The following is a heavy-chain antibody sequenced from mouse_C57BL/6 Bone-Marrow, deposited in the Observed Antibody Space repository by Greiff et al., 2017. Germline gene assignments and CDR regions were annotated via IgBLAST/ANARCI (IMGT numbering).Heavy chain of an antibody. D-gene: IGHD4-1*01. CDR2: IYPRSGTT. V-gene: IGHV1-81*01. J-gene: IGHJ2*01. CDR3: ARLDWDDY. CDR1: GYTFTSYG. Sequence: VQLQQSGAGLAGPAPCVSLSCTASGYTFTSYGISWVNQRPGQGLEWIGEIYPRSGTTYYNEKIKGKTKLNADKSSSTAYMELRTLESEDYAFYFSARLDWDDYWGQGTTLTVSS.